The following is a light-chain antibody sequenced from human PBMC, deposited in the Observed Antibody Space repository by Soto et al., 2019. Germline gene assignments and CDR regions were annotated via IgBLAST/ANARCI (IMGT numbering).Light chain of an antibody. CDR2: GAS. CDR3: QQYGSSASWT. CDR1: QSVSSSY. V-gene: IGKV3-20*01. Sequence: EIVLTQSPGTLSLSPGERATLSCRASQSVSSSYLAWYQQKPGQAPRLLIYGASSRATGIPDRFSGSGSGTDFTLTISRLEPEDCAVYYCQQYGSSASWTFGQGTKGEIK. J-gene: IGKJ1*01.